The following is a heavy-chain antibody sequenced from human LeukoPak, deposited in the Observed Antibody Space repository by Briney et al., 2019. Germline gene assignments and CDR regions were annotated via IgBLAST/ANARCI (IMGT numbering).Heavy chain of an antibody. Sequence: GGSLRLSCVASGFTFSSYGMHWVRQAPGKGLEWVAIIWYDGSKKYYADSVKGRFTISRDNSKKTLYLQMNSLRAEDTAVYYCARDSTTMDARWFDPWGQGTLVTVSS. J-gene: IGHJ5*02. CDR1: GFTFSSYG. D-gene: IGHD1-1*01. V-gene: IGHV3-33*01. CDR2: IWYDGSKK. CDR3: ARDSTTMDARWFDP.